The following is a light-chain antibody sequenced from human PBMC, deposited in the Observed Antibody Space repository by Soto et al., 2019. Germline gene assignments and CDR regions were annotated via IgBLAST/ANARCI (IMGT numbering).Light chain of an antibody. J-gene: IGKJ1*01. V-gene: IGKV4-1*01. Sequence: DIVMTQSPDSLAVSLGERVTVNCKSSQSVLYSSNNKNYLAWYQQKPGKAPELLIYAASTLQSGVPSRFSGSGSGTDFTLTISCLQSEDFATYYCQQYYSFPWTFGQGTKVDI. CDR1: QSVLYSSNNKNY. CDR2: AAS. CDR3: QQYYSFPWT.